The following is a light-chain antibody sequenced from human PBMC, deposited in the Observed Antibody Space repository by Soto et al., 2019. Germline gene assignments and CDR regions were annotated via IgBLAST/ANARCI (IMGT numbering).Light chain of an antibody. J-gene: IGLJ1*01. CDR3: AAWDDSLNGRYV. CDR2: SQN. CDR1: SSNIGSNP. V-gene: IGLV1-44*01. Sequence: QSVLTQSPSASGTPGQGVTISCSGTSSNIGSNPVNWYQQLPGTAPKLLIYSQNQRPSGVPDRFSGSKSGTSASLGISGLQSEDEADYYCAAWDDSLNGRYVFGTGTKVTVL.